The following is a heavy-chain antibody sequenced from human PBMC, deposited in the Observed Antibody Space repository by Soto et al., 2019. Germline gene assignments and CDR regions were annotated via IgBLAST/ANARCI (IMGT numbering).Heavy chain of an antibody. CDR3: AKVHLRLDDFDY. D-gene: IGHD5-12*01. Sequence: EVQLLESGGGLVQPGGSLRLSCVASGFTFSNYAMNWVRQAPGKGLEWVSAISGSGSTYYADYVKDRFTISSDNSKNTLYLQMNSLRAEDTAVYYCAKVHLRLDDFDYWGPVTLGTVCS. J-gene: IGHJ4*03. CDR2: ISGSGST. CDR1: GFTFSNYA. V-gene: IGHV3-23*01.